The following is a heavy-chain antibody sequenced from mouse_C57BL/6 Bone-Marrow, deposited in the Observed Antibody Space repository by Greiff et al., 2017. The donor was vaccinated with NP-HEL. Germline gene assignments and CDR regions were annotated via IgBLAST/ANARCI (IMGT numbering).Heavy chain of an antibody. V-gene: IGHV3-6*01. CDR3: ARDATTVVDY. CDR1: GYSITSGYY. J-gene: IGHJ2*01. D-gene: IGHD1-1*01. CDR2: ISYDGSN. Sequence: EVKLQESGPGLVKPSQSLSLTCSVTGYSITSGYYWNWIRQFPGNKLEWMGYISYDGSNNYNPSLKNRISITRDTSKNQCFLKLNSVTTEDTATYYCARDATTVVDYWGQGTTLTVSS.